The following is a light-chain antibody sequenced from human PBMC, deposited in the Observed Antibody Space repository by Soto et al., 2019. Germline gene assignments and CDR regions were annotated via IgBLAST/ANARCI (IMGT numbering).Light chain of an antibody. V-gene: IGKV1-27*01. CDR3: QKYNSAPKT. CDR1: HGIRNY. Sequence: DIQMTQSPSSLSASVGDSVTITCRASHGIRNYLAWYQQKPGRVPKLLIYAASTLQSGVPSRFSGSGSGTDFTLTISSLQPEDVATYYCQKYNSAPKTFGQGTKVEI. J-gene: IGKJ1*01. CDR2: AAS.